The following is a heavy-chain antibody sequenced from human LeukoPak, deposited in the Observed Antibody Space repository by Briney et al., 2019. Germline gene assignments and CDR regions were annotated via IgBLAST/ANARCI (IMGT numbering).Heavy chain of an antibody. J-gene: IGHJ4*02. CDR3: AKASEVGRGYFDY. CDR1: GFTFSSYA. CDR2: ISGSGGST. V-gene: IGHV3-23*01. D-gene: IGHD1-26*01. Sequence: GGSLRLSCAASGFTFSSYAMSWVRQAPGKGLEWVSAISGSGGSTYYADSVKGRFTISRDNSKNTLYLQMNSLRVEDTAVYYCAKASEVGRGYFDYWGKGTLVTVSS.